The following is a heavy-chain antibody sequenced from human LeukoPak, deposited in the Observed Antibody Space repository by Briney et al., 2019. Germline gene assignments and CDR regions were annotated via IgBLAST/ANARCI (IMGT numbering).Heavy chain of an antibody. CDR1: GFTFSNYG. CDR3: AKVGGYCSSASCPPYYYYMDV. Sequence: GGSLRLSCAASGFTFSNYGMHWVRQAPGKGLEWVAVIWYDGINKYYADSVKGRFTISRDSSKNTLSLQMDSLRVEDTAVYYCAKVGGYCSSASCPPYYYYMDVWGKGTTVTVSS. V-gene: IGHV3-33*06. CDR2: IWYDGINK. D-gene: IGHD2-2*01. J-gene: IGHJ6*03.